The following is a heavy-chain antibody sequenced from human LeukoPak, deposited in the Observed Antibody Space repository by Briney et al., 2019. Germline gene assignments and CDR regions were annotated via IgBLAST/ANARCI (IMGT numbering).Heavy chain of an antibody. V-gene: IGHV1-2*02. Sequence: ASVKVSCKASGYTFTGYYMHWVRQAPGQGLEWMGWINPNSGGTNYAQKFQGRVTMTRDTSISTAYMELSRLRSDDTAVYYCAKNGDSERWLQPKFVTHWGQGTLVTVSS. CDR2: INPNSGGT. J-gene: IGHJ4*02. D-gene: IGHD5-24*01. CDR3: AKNGDSERWLQPKFVTH. CDR1: GYTFTGYY.